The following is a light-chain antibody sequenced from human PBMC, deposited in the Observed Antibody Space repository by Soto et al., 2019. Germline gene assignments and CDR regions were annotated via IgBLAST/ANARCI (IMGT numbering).Light chain of an antibody. J-gene: IGLJ1*01. CDR1: SSDVGSYNY. CDR3: SSYTNTATLDYV. V-gene: IGLV2-14*01. CDR2: GVS. Sequence: QSALTQPASVSGSPGQSITISCTGSSSDVGSYNYVSWYQQHPGKAPKLMIYGVSNRPSGVSDRFSGSKSGNTASLTISGLQAEDEADYYCSSYTNTATLDYVFGTATKLTVL.